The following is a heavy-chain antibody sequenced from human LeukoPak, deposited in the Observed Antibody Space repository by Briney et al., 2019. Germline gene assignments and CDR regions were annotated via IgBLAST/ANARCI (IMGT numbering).Heavy chain of an antibody. Sequence: GGSLRLSCAASGFIFSSHSMYWVRQAPGKGLEWVSYISSSSSTIYYADSVKGRFTISRDNAKNSLYLQMNSLRAEDTAVYYCARGAYYYEDWGQGTLVTVSS. CDR3: ARGAYYYED. J-gene: IGHJ4*02. CDR1: GFIFSSHS. V-gene: IGHV3-48*01. CDR2: ISSSSSTI. D-gene: IGHD3-22*01.